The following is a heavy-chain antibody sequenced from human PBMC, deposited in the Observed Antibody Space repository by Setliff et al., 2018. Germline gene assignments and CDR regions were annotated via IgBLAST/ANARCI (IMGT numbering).Heavy chain of an antibody. D-gene: IGHD3-22*01. Sequence: ASVKVSCKAFGYTLTKYGIDWVRQAPGQGLEWLGWISPYNGNTDYVYNVRDRITMTTDTSTGTAYMELRSLTSDDSAVYYCARDAPKVVDKFDLWGQGTKVTVS. CDR2: ISPYNGNT. J-gene: IGHJ3*01. V-gene: IGHV1-18*01. CDR3: ARDAPKVVDKFDL. CDR1: GYTLTKYG.